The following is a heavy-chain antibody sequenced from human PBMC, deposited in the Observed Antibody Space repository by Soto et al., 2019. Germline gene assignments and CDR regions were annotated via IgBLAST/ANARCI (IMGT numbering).Heavy chain of an antibody. J-gene: IGHJ6*02. V-gene: IGHV4-59*01. CDR3: AGAGGSGSYYNGLYYYGMDV. CDR2: IYYSGST. Sequence: PSETLSLTCTVSGGSISSYYWSWIRQPPGKGLEWIGYIYYSGSTNYNPSLKSRVTISVDTSKNQFSLKLSSVTAADTAVYYCAGAGGSGSYYNGLYYYGMDVWGQGTTVTVSS. CDR1: GGSISSYY. D-gene: IGHD3-10*01.